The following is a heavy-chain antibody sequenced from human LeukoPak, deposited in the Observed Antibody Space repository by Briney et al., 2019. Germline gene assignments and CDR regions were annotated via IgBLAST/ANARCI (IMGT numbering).Heavy chain of an antibody. V-gene: IGHV3-13*01. D-gene: IGHD4-23*01. CDR1: GFTFSSYD. CDR2: IGTAGDT. J-gene: IGHJ2*01. CDR3: ARGGATVVTPGNWHFDL. Sequence: GGSLRLSCAASGFTFSSYDMHWVRQATGKGLEWVSAIGTAGDTYYPGSVKGRFTISRENAKNSLYLQMNSLRAGDTAVYYCARGGATVVTPGNWHFDLWGRGTLVTVSS.